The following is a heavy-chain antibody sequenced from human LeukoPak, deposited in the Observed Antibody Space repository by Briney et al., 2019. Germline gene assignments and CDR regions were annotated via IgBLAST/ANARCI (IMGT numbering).Heavy chain of an antibody. V-gene: IGHV4-30-4*07. D-gene: IGHD6-6*01. J-gene: IGHJ6*03. CDR3: ARIRPSRLYMDV. CDR1: GDSISNGGYS. CDR2: IYNSGTT. Sequence: TLSLTCGVSGDSISNGGYSWSWIRQPPGKGLDWIGYIYNSGTTYYNPSLKSRVTISVDTSKNQFSLKLSSVTAADTAVYYCARIRPSRLYMDVWGKGTTVTVSS.